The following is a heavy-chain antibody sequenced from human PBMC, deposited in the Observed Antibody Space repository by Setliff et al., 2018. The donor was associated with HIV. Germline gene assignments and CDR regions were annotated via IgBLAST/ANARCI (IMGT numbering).Heavy chain of an antibody. CDR2: ISGSGGSP. D-gene: IGHD3-22*01. CDR1: GLTFSSYA. Sequence: GGSLRLSCAASGLTFSSYAMSWVRQAPGKGLEWVSSISGSGGSPYYADSVKGRFTISRDNSKNTLYLQMNSLRAEDTAVYYCAKDLVYYDSSGYLDYWGQGTLVTVSS. J-gene: IGHJ4*02. V-gene: IGHV3-23*01. CDR3: AKDLVYYDSSGYLDY.